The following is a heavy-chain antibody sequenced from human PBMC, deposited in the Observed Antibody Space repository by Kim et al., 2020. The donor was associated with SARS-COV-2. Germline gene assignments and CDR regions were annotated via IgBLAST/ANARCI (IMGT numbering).Heavy chain of an antibody. J-gene: IGHJ4*02. D-gene: IGHD5-18*01. CDR3: AKSQDPWIHLWALDY. V-gene: IGHV3-30*02. Sequence: KGRVTITREHSKNALYLQMGSLRAEDTAVYYCAKSQDPWIHLWALDYWGQGTLVTVSS.